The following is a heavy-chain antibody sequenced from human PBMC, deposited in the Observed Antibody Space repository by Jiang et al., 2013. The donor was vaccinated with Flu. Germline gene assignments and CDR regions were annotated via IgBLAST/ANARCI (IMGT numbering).Heavy chain of an antibody. J-gene: IGHJ4*02. V-gene: IGHV3-33*01. Sequence: QLVESGGGVVQPGRSLRLSCAASGFTFSSYGMHWVRQAPGKGLEWVAVMWYNGSDKYYADSVKGRLTVSRDNSKNTLYLQMNSLRAEDTAVYFCARAVLGTTGGYYFDYWGQGTLVTVSS. D-gene: IGHD4-17*01. CDR2: MWYNGSDK. CDR1: GFTFSSYG. CDR3: ARAVLGTTGGYYFDY.